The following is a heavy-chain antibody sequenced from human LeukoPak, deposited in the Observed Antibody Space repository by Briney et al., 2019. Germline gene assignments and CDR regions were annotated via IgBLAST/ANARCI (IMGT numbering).Heavy chain of an antibody. CDR2: IYSGGST. V-gene: IGHV3-66*01. Sequence: GGSLILSCAASGFTVSSNYMSWVRQAPGKGLEWVSVIYSGGSTYYADSVKGRFTISRDNSKNTLYLQMNSLRAEDTAVYYCARARWYYYDSSGEPSYYFDYWGQGTLVTVSS. CDR3: ARARWYYYDSSGEPSYYFDY. D-gene: IGHD3-22*01. CDR1: GFTVSSNY. J-gene: IGHJ4*02.